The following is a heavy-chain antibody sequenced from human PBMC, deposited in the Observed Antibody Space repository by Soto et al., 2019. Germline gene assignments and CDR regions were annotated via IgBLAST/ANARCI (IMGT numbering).Heavy chain of an antibody. Sequence: ASVKVSCKASGYSFTDYHIHWVRQAPGQGLGWLGRINPKSGGTSTAQKFQGWVTMTTDTSISTASMELTRLTSDDTAIYYCVMSDSTDIPNTVCSFFYNDGMDLWDRVTTFTV. D-gene: IGHD3-9*01. CDR2: INPKSGGT. J-gene: IGHJ6*02. V-gene: IGHV1-2*04. CDR1: GYSFTDYH. CDR3: VMSDSTDIPNTVCSFFYNDGMDL.